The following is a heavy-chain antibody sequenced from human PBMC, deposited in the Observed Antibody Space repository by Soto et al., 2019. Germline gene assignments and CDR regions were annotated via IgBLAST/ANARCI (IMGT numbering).Heavy chain of an antibody. J-gene: IGHJ4*02. V-gene: IGHV1-3*01. CDR3: TRGERYYYDRSGYSGFDY. Sequence: ASVKVSCKASGYTFTNYAIHWVRQAPGQRLEWMGWINAGNGNTKYSQKFQGRVTITRDTSASTAYMELSSLRSEDTAAYYCTRGERYYYDRSGYSGFDYWGQGTLVPVSS. CDR2: INAGNGNT. D-gene: IGHD3-22*01. CDR1: GYTFTNYA.